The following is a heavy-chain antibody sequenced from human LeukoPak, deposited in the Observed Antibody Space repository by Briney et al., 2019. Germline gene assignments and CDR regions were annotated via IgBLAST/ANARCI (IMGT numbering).Heavy chain of an antibody. V-gene: IGHV1-46*01. J-gene: IGHJ4*02. D-gene: IGHD3-9*01. Sequence: ASVKVSCKASGGTFSSYAISWVRQAPGQGLEWMGIINPSGGSTSYAQKFQGRITMIRDTSTCTVYMELSSLRSEDTAVYYCARDPIFLGREGSIDYWGQGTLVTVSS. CDR2: INPSGGST. CDR3: ARDPIFLGREGSIDY. CDR1: GGTFSSYA.